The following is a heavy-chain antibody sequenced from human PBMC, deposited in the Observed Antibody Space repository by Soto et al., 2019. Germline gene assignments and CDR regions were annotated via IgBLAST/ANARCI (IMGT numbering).Heavy chain of an antibody. J-gene: IGHJ5*02. CDR2: MYYSGNT. CDR3: ARVHFYYRNSERSPHWFDP. D-gene: IGHD1-26*01. Sequence: SETLSLTCTVSGGSISNYYWSWIRQPPGKGLEWVGYMYYSGNTNYNPSLKSRVTISVDTSKNQFSLTLTSVTAADTAVYYCARVHFYYRNSERSPHWFDPWGQGTLVTVSS. CDR1: GGSISNYY. V-gene: IGHV4-59*01.